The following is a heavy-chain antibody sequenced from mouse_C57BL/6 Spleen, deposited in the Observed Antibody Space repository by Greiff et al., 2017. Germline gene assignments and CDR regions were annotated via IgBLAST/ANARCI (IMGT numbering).Heavy chain of an antibody. CDR2: IDPENGDT. CDR1: GFNIKDDY. V-gene: IGHV14-4*01. J-gene: IGHJ3*01. D-gene: IGHD1-1*01. Sequence: VQLQQSGAELVRPGASVKLSCTASGFNIKDDYMHWVKQRPEQGLEWIGWIDPENGDTEYASKFQGKATIAADTSSNTAYLQLSSLTSEDTAVYYCTPYYYGSSSAWFAYWGQGTLVTVSA. CDR3: TPYYYGSSSAWFAY.